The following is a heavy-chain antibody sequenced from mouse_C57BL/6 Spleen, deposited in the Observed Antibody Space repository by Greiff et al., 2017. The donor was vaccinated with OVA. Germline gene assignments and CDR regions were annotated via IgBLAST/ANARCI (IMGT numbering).Heavy chain of an antibody. CDR1: GYTFTDYY. J-gene: IGHJ4*01. V-gene: IGHV1-26*01. Sequence: EVQLQQSGPELVKPGASVKISCKASGYTFTDYYMNWVKQSHGKSLEWIGDINPNNGGTSYNQKFKGKATLTVDKSSSTAYMELRSLTSEDSAVYYCAREGGYYSNYGAMDYWGQGTSVTVSS. D-gene: IGHD2-5*01. CDR3: AREGGYYSNYGAMDY. CDR2: INPNNGGT.